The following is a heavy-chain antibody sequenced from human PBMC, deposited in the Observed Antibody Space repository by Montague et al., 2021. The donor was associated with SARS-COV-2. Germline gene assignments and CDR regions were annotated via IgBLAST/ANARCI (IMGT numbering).Heavy chain of an antibody. J-gene: IGHJ6*03. CDR1: GGSFSGYY. V-gene: IGHV4-34*01. Sequence: SQTRSLTCAVHGGSFSGYYWNWIRQRPGKGLEWIGEINHGGSTNYNPSLKNRLTISADTSKNQFSLKLTSVAAADTAVYYCARLRDGVVPSPILGVGPYYSYYYMGVWGRGTTVTVSS. CDR3: ARLRDGVVPSPILGVGPYYSYYYMGV. CDR2: INHGGST. D-gene: IGHD3-10*01.